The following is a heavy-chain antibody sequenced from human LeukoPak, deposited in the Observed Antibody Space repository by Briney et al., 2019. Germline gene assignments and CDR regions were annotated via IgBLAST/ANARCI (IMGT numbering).Heavy chain of an antibody. Sequence: GGSLRLSCVASGFSISTFWMNWVRQAPGKGLEWVSSISSSSSHTYYIDSVKGRFTISRDNSKNTLYLQMNSLRAEDTAVYYCAKDYCSSTSCNNFDYWGQGTLVTVSS. J-gene: IGHJ4*02. D-gene: IGHD2-2*02. V-gene: IGHV3-21*01. CDR3: AKDYCSSTSCNNFDY. CDR1: GFSISTFW. CDR2: ISSSSSHT.